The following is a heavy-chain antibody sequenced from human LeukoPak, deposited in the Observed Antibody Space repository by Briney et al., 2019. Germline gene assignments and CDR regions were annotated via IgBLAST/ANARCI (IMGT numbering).Heavy chain of an antibody. CDR3: ARDLPIVGATSGWFDP. CDR1: GGSISSGSYY. Sequence: SQTLSLTCTVSGGSISSGSYYWSWIRQPAGKGLEWIGRIYTSGSTNYDPSLKSRVTISVDTSKNQFSLKLSSVTAADTAVYYYARDLPIVGATSGWFDPWGQGTLVTVSS. J-gene: IGHJ5*02. D-gene: IGHD1-26*01. V-gene: IGHV4-61*02. CDR2: IYTSGST.